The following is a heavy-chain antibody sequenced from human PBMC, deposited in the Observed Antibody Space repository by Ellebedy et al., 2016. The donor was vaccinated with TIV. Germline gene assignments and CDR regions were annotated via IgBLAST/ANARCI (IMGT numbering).Heavy chain of an antibody. V-gene: IGHV3-33*08. Sequence: GESLKISCAASGFTFSDSYMNWIRQAPGKGLEWVAVIWYDGSNKYYADSVKGRFTISRDNSKNTLYLQMNSLRAEDTAVYYCAREEGDYYYGMDVWGQGTTVTVSS. CDR2: IWYDGSNK. CDR3: AREEGDYYYGMDV. CDR1: GFTFSDSY. J-gene: IGHJ6*02.